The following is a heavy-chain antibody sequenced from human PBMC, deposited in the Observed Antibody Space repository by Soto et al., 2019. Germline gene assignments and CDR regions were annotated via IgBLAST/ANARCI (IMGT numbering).Heavy chain of an antibody. Sequence: QVQLVQSGAEVKKPGASVKVSCKASGYTFTSYYMHWVRQAPGQGLEWMGIINPSGGSTSYAQKFQVRVTMTRDTSTSTVYMELSSLRSEDTAVYYCARVSSSTDIVDYWGQGTLVTVSS. V-gene: IGHV1-46*01. J-gene: IGHJ4*02. CDR3: ARVSSSTDIVDY. D-gene: IGHD6-6*01. CDR2: INPSGGST. CDR1: GYTFTSYY.